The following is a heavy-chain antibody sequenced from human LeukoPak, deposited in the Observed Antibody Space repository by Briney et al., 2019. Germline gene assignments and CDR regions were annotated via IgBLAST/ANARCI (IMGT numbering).Heavy chain of an antibody. CDR3: ARDSYYYDSSGRRRLDY. D-gene: IGHD3-22*01. Sequence: SETLSLTCTVSGDSISSGVYYWSWIRQPAGKGLEWIGRISSSGSTNYNPSLKSRVNISVDTSKNQFSLKLSSVTAADTAVYYCARDSYYYDSSGRRRLDYWGQGTMVGVPS. V-gene: IGHV4-61*02. CDR1: GDSISSGVYY. CDR2: ISSSGST. J-gene: IGHJ4*02.